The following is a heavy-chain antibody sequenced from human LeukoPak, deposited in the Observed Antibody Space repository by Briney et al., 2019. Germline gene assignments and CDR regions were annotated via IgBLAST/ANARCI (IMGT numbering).Heavy chain of an antibody. CDR3: ATSPGGATTFGFDY. CDR2: FDPEDGET. D-gene: IGHD1-26*01. J-gene: IGHJ4*02. V-gene: IGHV1-24*01. CDR1: GYTLTELS. Sequence: ASVKVSCKVYGYTLTELSMHWVRQAPGKGLEWMGGFDPEDGETIYAQKFQGRVTMTEDTSTDTAYMELSSLRSEDTAVYYCATSPGGATTFGFDYWGQGTLVTVSS.